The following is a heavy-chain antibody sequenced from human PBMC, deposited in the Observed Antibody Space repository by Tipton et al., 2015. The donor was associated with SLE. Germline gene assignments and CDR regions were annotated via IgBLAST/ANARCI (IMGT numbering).Heavy chain of an antibody. J-gene: IGHJ4*02. CDR2: IYNSGIT. D-gene: IGHD2-8*01. Sequence: TLSLTCTVSGDSFSSGSSSWNWVRQPAGKGLEWIGLIYNSGITNYNPSLQSRVTLSVDMSKNQSSLRLRSVTAADTAVYFCARGYCSEGVCYGFGFFDYWGQGNLVTVSS. CDR1: GDSFSSGSSS. V-gene: IGHV4-61*02. CDR3: ARGYCSEGVCYGFGFFDY.